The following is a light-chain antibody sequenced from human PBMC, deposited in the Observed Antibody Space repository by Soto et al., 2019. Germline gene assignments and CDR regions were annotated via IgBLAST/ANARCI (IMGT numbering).Light chain of an antibody. CDR3: EAWDSNTNWV. V-gene: IGLV4-60*02. J-gene: IGLJ3*02. CDR1: SGHSSYI. Sequence: QLVLTQSSSASASLGSSVKLTCTLSSGHSSYIIAWHQQQPGKAPRYLMKLEGSGSYNKGSGVPDRFSGSSSGADRYLTISTLQFEDEADYYCEAWDSNTNWVFGGGTKLTVL. CDR2: LEGSGSY.